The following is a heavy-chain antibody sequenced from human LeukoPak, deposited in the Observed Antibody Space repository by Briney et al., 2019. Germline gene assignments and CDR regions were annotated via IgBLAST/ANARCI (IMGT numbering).Heavy chain of an antibody. J-gene: IGHJ4*02. CDR2: IRSSGSST. CDR1: GFTFSSYG. Sequence: GGSLRLSCAASGFTFSSYGMSWVRQAPGKGLEWVSSIRSSGSSTYYADSVKGRFSTSRDNSKDTLYLQMNTLRVEDTAVYYCAKAPTTVGGEAYWGQGTLVTVSS. CDR3: AKAPTTVGGEAY. D-gene: IGHD4-17*01. V-gene: IGHV3-23*01.